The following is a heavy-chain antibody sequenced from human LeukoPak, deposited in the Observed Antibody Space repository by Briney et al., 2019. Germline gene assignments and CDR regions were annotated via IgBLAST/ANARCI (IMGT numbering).Heavy chain of an antibody. CDR3: AITRDHDVFDI. Sequence: ASVKVSCKASGYTFTYRYLHWVRQAPGQALEWMGWITPFNDNTNYAQKFQDRVTITRDRSTSTAYMELRSLRSEDTAMYYCAITRDHDVFDIWGQGTMVTVSS. J-gene: IGHJ3*02. D-gene: IGHD3-10*01. V-gene: IGHV1-45*02. CDR2: ITPFNDNT. CDR1: GYTFTYRY.